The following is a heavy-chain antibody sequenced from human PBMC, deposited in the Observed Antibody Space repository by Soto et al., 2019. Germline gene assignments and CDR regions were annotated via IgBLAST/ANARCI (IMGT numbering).Heavy chain of an antibody. Sequence: SETLSLTCTVSGGSISSYYWSWIRQPPGKGLEWIGYIYYSGSTNYNPSLKSRVTISVDTSKNQFSLKLSSVTAADTAVYYCAGSLLWFGELGYWGQGTLVTVSS. V-gene: IGHV4-59*01. D-gene: IGHD3-10*01. CDR3: AGSLLWFGELGY. J-gene: IGHJ4*02. CDR2: IYYSGST. CDR1: GGSISSYY.